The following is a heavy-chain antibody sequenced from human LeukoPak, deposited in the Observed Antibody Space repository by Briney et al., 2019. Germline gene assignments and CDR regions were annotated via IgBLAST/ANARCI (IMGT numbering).Heavy chain of an antibody. CDR3: ARAPRVRGVIKNAFDI. J-gene: IGHJ3*02. V-gene: IGHV1-18*04. CDR1: GYTFTSYG. D-gene: IGHD3-10*01. CDR2: ISAYNGNT. Sequence: ASVKVSCKASGYTFTSYGISWVRQAPGQGLEGMGGISAYNGNTNYAQKLQGRVTMTTDTSTSTAYMELRSLRSDDTAVYYCARAPRVRGVIKNAFDIWGQGTMVTVSS.